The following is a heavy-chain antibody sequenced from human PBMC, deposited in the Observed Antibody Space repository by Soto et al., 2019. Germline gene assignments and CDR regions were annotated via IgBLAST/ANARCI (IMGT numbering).Heavy chain of an antibody. V-gene: IGHV1-46*01. J-gene: IGHJ4*02. D-gene: IGHD3-22*01. CDR3: ARDSPYDSSGYPQYYFDY. CDR2: INPSGGST. CDR1: GYTFTSYY. Sequence: ASVKVSCKASGYTFTSYYMHWVRQAPGQGLEWMGIINPSGGSTSYAQKFQGRVTMTRDTSTSTVYMELSSLRSEDTAVYYCARDSPYDSSGYPQYYFDYWGQGTLVTVSP.